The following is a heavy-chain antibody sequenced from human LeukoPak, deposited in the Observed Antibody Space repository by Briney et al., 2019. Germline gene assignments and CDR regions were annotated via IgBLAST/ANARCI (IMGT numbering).Heavy chain of an antibody. Sequence: GGSLRLSCAASGFTFSGYAMTWVRQAPGKGLEWVSGISGSGGNTYYADSVRGRFTISRDNSKNTVYLQMNSLRAEDTAVYYCARARPGGYFDYWGQGTLVTVSS. CDR3: ARARPGGYFDY. CDR2: ISGSGGNT. V-gene: IGHV3-23*01. J-gene: IGHJ4*02. D-gene: IGHD2-15*01. CDR1: GFTFSGYA.